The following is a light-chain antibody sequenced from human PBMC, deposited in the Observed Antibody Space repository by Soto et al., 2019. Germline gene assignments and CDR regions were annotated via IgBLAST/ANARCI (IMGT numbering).Light chain of an antibody. V-gene: IGKV3-20*01. CDR2: GAS. CDR1: ESISSHH. Sequence: PGERATLSCRASESISSHHIAWYQHKPGQAPRLLIFGASTRATGIPDRFSGSWSGTDFTLTISRLEPEDFAMYYCQNFGDSPFTFGPGTKVDIK. J-gene: IGKJ3*01. CDR3: QNFGDSPFT.